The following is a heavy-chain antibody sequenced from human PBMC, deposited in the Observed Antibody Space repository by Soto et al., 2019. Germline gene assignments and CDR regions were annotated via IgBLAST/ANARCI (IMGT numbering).Heavy chain of an antibody. D-gene: IGHD3-3*01. Sequence: SETLSLTCAVSGVSFSGYYWSWIRQPPGKGLEWIGEINHSGSTNYNPSLKSRVTMSVDTSKQESSLKLSSVTAADTALYYCARGGQDFWSGPFDYWGRGALVTVSS. CDR2: INHSGST. CDR1: GVSFSGYY. V-gene: IGHV4-34*01. CDR3: ARGGQDFWSGPFDY. J-gene: IGHJ4*02.